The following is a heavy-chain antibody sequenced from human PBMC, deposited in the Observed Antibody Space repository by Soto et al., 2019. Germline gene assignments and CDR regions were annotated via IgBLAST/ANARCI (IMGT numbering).Heavy chain of an antibody. CDR2: TSYDGSNN. CDR3: ARWGTTGGLDV. J-gene: IGHJ4*02. CDR1: GFTFRSYV. Sequence: QMHLVESGGGVVQPGTSLRLSCVGSGFTFRSYVIHWVRQAPGKGLEWVALTSYDGSNNFYGDSVKGRFTISRDNSRNTVELQMDSLRLEDTALYYCARWGTTGGLDVWGQGTLVSVSS. D-gene: IGHD3-16*01. V-gene: IGHV3-33*05.